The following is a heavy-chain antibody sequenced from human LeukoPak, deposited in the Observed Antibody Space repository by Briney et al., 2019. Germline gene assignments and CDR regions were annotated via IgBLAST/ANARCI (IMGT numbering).Heavy chain of an antibody. J-gene: IGHJ4*02. Sequence: SETLSLTCTVSGGSISSSSYYWGWIRQPPGKGLEWIGSIYYSGSTYYNPSLKSRVTISVDTSKNQFSLKLSSVTAADTAVYYCARHSGPQLPVGWGQGTLVTVSS. D-gene: IGHD2-2*01. CDR1: GGSISSSSYY. CDR2: IYYSGST. CDR3: ARHSGPQLPVG. V-gene: IGHV4-39*01.